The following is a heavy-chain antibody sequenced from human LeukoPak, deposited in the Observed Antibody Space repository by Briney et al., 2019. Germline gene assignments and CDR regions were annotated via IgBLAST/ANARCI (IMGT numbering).Heavy chain of an antibody. J-gene: IGHJ4*02. CDR3: ARDRLGYSGYAWVVFAY. V-gene: IGHV4-39*07. CDR2: IYYSGST. Sequence: SETLSLTCTVSGGSISSSSYYWGWIRQPPGKGLEWIGSIYYSGSTYYNPSLKSRVTISVDTSKNQFSLKLSSVTAADTAVYYCARDRLGYSGYAWVVFAYWGQGTLVTVSS. D-gene: IGHD5-12*01. CDR1: GGSISSSSYY.